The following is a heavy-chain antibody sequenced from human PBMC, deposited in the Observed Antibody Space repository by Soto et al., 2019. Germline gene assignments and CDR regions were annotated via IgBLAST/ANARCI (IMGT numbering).Heavy chain of an antibody. V-gene: IGHV3-23*01. D-gene: IGHD3-22*01. CDR3: AKYLGGSGYYSYFDY. CDR1: GFTFSSYA. J-gene: IGHJ4*02. CDR2: ISGSGGST. Sequence: PGGSLRLSCAASGFTFSSYAMSWVRQAPGKGLEWVSAISGSGGSTYYADSVKGRFTISRDNSKNTLYLQMNSLRAEDTAVYYCAKYLGGSGYYSYFDYWGQGTLVTVSS.